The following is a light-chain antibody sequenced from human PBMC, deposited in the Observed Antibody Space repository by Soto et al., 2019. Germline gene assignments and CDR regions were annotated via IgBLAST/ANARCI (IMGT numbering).Light chain of an antibody. CDR1: SSAVGSYNL. CDR3: CSYAGTSTHTV. J-gene: IGLJ7*01. V-gene: IGLV2-23*02. Sequence: QSALTQPASVSGSPGQSITISCTGTSSAVGSYNLVSWYQQHPGKAPKLMISEVSKRPSGISDRFSGSKSGSTASLTISGLQAEDEADYYCCSYAGTSTHTVFGGGTQLTVL. CDR2: EVS.